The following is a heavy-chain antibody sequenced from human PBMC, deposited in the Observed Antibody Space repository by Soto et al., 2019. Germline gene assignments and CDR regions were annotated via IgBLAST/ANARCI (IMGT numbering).Heavy chain of an antibody. CDR1: GYTFTSYA. CDR3: ARAVVPAAMHEGGMDV. V-gene: IGHV1-69*13. CDR2: IIPIFGTA. D-gene: IGHD2-2*01. Sequence: QVQLVQSGAEVKKPGASVKVSCKASGYTFTSYAMHWVRQAPGQGLEWMGGIIPIFGTANYAQKFQGRVTITADESTSTAYMELSSLRSEDTAVYYCARAVVPAAMHEGGMDVWGQGTTVTVSS. J-gene: IGHJ6*02.